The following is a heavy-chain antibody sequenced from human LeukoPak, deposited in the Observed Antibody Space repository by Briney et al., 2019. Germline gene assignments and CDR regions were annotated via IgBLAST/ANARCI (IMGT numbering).Heavy chain of an antibody. CDR1: GYSVTSYW. V-gene: IGHV5-51*01. CDR2: IYPGDSDT. D-gene: IGHD5-18*01. J-gene: IGHJ4*02. Sequence: GESLKISCKGSGYSVTSYWVGWVRQMPGKGLEWMGIIYPGDSDTRYSPSFQGQVTISADKSISTAYLQWSSLKASDTAMYYCARGPYSYGYVIYFDYWGQGTLVTVSS. CDR3: ARGPYSYGYVIYFDY.